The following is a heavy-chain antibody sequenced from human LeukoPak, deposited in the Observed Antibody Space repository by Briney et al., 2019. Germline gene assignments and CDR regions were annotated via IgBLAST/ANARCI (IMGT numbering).Heavy chain of an antibody. CDR2: IYHTGST. V-gene: IGHV4-38-2*02. D-gene: IGHD5-12*01. CDR3: AREAFGDIVAAHDY. Sequence: SETLSLTCAVSSYSIRSDYYWGWIRPPPGKGLEWIGSIYHTGSTYKNPSLKSRVTISVDTSKNQFSLNLSSVTAADTAVYYCAREAFGDIVAAHDYWGQGTLVTVSS. CDR1: SYSIRSDYY. J-gene: IGHJ4*02.